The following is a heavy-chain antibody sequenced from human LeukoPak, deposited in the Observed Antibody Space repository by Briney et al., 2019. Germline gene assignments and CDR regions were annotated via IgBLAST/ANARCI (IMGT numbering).Heavy chain of an antibody. D-gene: IGHD6-19*01. CDR3: ARESYSSGCDY. CDR2: INHSGST. Sequence: SETLSLTCAVYGGSFSGYYWSWIRQPPGKGLEWIGEINHSGSTNYNPSLKSRVTISVDTSKNQFSLKLSSVTAADTAVYYCARESYSSGCDYWGQGTLVTVSS. CDR1: GGSFSGYY. J-gene: IGHJ4*02. V-gene: IGHV4-34*01.